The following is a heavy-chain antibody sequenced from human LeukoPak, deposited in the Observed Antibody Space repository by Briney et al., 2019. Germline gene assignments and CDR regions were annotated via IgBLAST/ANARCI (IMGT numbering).Heavy chain of an antibody. CDR3: ARERGYSSEIDY. J-gene: IGHJ4*02. Sequence: PGGSLRLSCAASGFTVSSSYMSWVRQAPGKGLEWVSVIYSGGSTYYADSVKGRFTISRDNSKNTLYLQMNSLRAEDTAVYYCARERGYSSEIDYWGQGTLVTVSS. CDR1: GFTVSSSY. V-gene: IGHV3-66*01. D-gene: IGHD5-18*01. CDR2: IYSGGST.